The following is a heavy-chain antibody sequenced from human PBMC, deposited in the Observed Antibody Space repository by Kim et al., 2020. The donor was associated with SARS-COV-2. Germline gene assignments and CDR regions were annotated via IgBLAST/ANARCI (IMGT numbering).Heavy chain of an antibody. D-gene: IGHD3-10*01. Sequence: SETLSLTCAVYGGSFSGYYWSWIRQPPGKGLEWIGEINHSGSTNYNPSLKSRVTISVDTSKNQFSLKLSSVTAADTAVYYCARAESKSWYPLITMVRGAPWYFDYWGQGTLVTVSS. J-gene: IGHJ4*02. CDR1: GGSFSGYY. CDR3: ARAESKSWYPLITMVRGAPWYFDY. CDR2: INHSGST. V-gene: IGHV4-34*01.